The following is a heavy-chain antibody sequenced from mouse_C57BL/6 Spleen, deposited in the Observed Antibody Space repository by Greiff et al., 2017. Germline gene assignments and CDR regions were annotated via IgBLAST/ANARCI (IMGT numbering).Heavy chain of an antibody. Sequence: EVQLQQSGAELVRPGASVKLSCTASGFNIKDDYMHWVKQRPEQGLEWSGWIDPENGDTEYASKFQGKATITADTSSNTANLQLSSLTSDATAVYYYTIFCAYWGQGTLVTVSA. J-gene: IGHJ3*01. CDR3: TIFCAY. V-gene: IGHV14-4*01. CDR2: IDPENGDT. CDR1: GFNIKDDY.